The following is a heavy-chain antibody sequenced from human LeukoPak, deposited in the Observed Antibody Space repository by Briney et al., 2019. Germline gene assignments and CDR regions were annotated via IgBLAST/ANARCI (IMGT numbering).Heavy chain of an antibody. V-gene: IGHV4-4*07. CDR1: GGSISSYY. CDR3: ARERSQVAGTNFDY. D-gene: IGHD6-19*01. J-gene: IGHJ4*02. Sequence: SETLSLTCAVSGGSISSYYWSWIRQPAGKGLEWIGRIYTSGSTNYNPSLKSRVTMSVDTSKNQFSLKLSSVTAADTAVYYCARERSQVAGTNFDYWGQGTLVTVSS. CDR2: IYTSGST.